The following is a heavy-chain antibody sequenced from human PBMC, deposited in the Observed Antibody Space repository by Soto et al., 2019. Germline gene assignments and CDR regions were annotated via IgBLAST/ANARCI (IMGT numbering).Heavy chain of an antibody. V-gene: IGHV3-74*03. J-gene: IGHJ4*01. CDR3: VRAPEQRPIDF. CDR2: ISVDGRDT. D-gene: IGHD6-19*01. Sequence: PGGSLRLSCAASGFSLSDYWMHWVRQVPGKGLLWVSRISVDGRDTTYADSVKGRFTISRDNAKNTLYLQMDSLRAEDTAVYYCVRAPEQRPIDFWGHGSLDTFSS. CDR1: GFSLSDYW.